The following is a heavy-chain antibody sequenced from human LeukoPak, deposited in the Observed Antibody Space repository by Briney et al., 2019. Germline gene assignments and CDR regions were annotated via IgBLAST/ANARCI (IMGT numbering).Heavy chain of an antibody. V-gene: IGHV3-21*01. Sequence: PGGSLRLSCAASGFTFSSHSMNWVRQAPGKGLEWVSSITSSSSYIFYADSVEVRFTISRDNAKNSLYLQMNSLRAEDTAVYYCARDLVVVTGIPGYYYGMDVWGQGTTVTVSS. J-gene: IGHJ6*02. CDR2: ITSSSSYI. CDR1: GFTFSSHS. CDR3: ARDLVVVTGIPGYYYGMDV. D-gene: IGHD2-21*02.